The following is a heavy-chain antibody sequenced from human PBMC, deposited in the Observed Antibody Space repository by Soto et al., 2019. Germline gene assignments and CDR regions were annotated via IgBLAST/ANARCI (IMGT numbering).Heavy chain of an antibody. V-gene: IGHV3-23*01. J-gene: IGHJ6*02. D-gene: IGHD2-21*01. CDR2: ISGSGGST. CDR1: GFAFSSYA. Sequence: PGGSLRLSCAASGFAFSSYAMSWVRQAPGKGLEWVSAISGSGGSTYYADSVKGRFTISRDNSKNTLYLQMNSLRAEDTAVYYCAKYHSMTWKIADNCGMDVWGQGTKVTVSS. CDR3: AKYHSMTWKIADNCGMDV.